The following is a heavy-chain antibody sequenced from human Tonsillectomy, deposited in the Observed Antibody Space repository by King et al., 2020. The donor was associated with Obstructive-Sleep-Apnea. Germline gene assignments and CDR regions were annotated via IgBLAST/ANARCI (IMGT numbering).Heavy chain of an antibody. CDR1: GDSISTSYY. D-gene: IGHD2-21*01. Sequence: QLQESGPGLVKPSETLSLTCSVSGDSISTSYYWSWLRQPPGKGLEWIGSIYYSGSTYYNPSLKSRVTISVDTSKNQFSLNLNSVTAADTAVYYCARGPSLGEATDYWGQGILVTVSS. V-gene: IGHV4-39*07. J-gene: IGHJ4*02. CDR3: ARGPSLGEATDY. CDR2: IYYSGST.